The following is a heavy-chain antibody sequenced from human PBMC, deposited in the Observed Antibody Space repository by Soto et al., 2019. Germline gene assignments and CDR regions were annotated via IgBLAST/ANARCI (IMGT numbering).Heavy chain of an antibody. D-gene: IGHD4-4*01. J-gene: IGHJ5*02. CDR3: ARGVGRYYSHKENNWFDP. CDR1: VYTFTSYG. Sequence: ASVKVSCTDSVYTFTSYGSSWVRQAPGQGLEWMGWISAYNGNTNYAQKLQGRVTMTTDTSTSTAYMELRSLRSDDTAVYYCARGVGRYYSHKENNWFDPWGQGTLVTVSS. CDR2: ISAYNGNT. V-gene: IGHV1-18*01.